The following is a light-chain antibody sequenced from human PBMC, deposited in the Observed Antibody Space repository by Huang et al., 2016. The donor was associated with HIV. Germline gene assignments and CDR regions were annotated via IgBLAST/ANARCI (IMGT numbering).Light chain of an antibody. V-gene: IGKV3-20*01. J-gene: IGKJ2*01. CDR3: QQYGNYLET. Sequence: ETVLTQSPGTLSLSPGERATLSCRASQSVSSNYLAWYQQKPGHAPRLLIYGASSRATGIPDMFSGSGSGTDFTLTITRLEPGDFAVYYCQQYGNYLETFGQGTNLEIK. CDR2: GAS. CDR1: QSVSSNY.